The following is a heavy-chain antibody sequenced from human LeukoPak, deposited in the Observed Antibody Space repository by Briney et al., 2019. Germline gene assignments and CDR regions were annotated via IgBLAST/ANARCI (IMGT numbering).Heavy chain of an antibody. CDR2: ISAYNGNT. CDR3: ARDFSGYYRDDAFDI. J-gene: IGHJ3*02. CDR1: GYTFTSYG. D-gene: IGHD3-22*01. V-gene: IGHV1-18*01. Sequence: ASVKVSCTASGYTFTSYGISWVRQPPRQGLEWMGWISAYNGNTNYAQKLQGRVTMTTDTSMSIADVELRSLRSDDTAVYYCARDFSGYYRDDAFDIWGQGTMVTVSS.